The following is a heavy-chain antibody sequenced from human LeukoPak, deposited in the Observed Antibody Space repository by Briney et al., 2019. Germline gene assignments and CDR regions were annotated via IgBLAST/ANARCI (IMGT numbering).Heavy chain of an antibody. CDR3: ASPLFCSGTGCYDS. Sequence: SSQTLSLTCTVSGGSISSGGSYWSWIRQPAGKGLEWVGHIYTSGSTNYNPSLKSRVTISVDMSKNRLSLKLSSVTAADTAVYYCASPLFCSGTGCYDSWGQGTLVTVSS. CDR2: IYTSGST. D-gene: IGHD2-2*01. V-gene: IGHV4-61*09. J-gene: IGHJ4*02. CDR1: GGSISSGGSY.